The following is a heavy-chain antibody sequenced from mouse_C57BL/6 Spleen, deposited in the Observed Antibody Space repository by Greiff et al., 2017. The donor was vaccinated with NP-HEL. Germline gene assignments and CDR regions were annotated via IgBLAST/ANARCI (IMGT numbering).Heavy chain of an antibody. CDR1: GYTFTDYE. CDR2: IDPETGGT. Sequence: QVQLQQSGAELVRPGASVTLSCKASGYTFTDYEMHWVKQTPVHGLEWIGAIDPETGGTAYNQKFKGKAILTADKSSSTAYMELRSLTSEDSAVYYCTRGALLLFRFAYWGQGTLVTVSA. D-gene: IGHD2-1*01. V-gene: IGHV1-15*01. J-gene: IGHJ3*01. CDR3: TRGALLLFRFAY.